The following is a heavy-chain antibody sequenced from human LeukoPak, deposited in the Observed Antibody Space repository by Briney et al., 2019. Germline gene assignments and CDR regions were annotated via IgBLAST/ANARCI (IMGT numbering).Heavy chain of an antibody. CDR2: ITTSDGNT. V-gene: IGHV3-23*01. Sequence: GGSLRLSCAASGFTFSSCTMSWVRQAPGKGLEWVSTITTSDGNTYYADSVKGLFTVSRDNSKNTLFLQMNSLRAEDTAVYYCAKDGGLWVSAHWGDSWGRGTLVTVSS. CDR3: AKDGGLWVSAHWGDS. CDR1: GFTFSSCT. D-gene: IGHD7-27*01. J-gene: IGHJ4*02.